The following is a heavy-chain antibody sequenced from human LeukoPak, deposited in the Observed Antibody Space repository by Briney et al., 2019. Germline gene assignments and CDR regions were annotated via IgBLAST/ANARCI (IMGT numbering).Heavy chain of an antibody. CDR1: GGTFSSYA. CDR3: ARGHCSGGSCYFDY. CDR2: IIPIFGTA. D-gene: IGHD2-15*01. V-gene: IGHV1-69*05. Sequence: ASVKVSCKASGGTFSSYAISWVRQAPGQGLEWMGGIIPIFGTANYAQKFQGRVTITTDESTSTAYMELSSLRSEDTAVYYCARGHCSGGSCYFDYWGQGTLVTVSS. J-gene: IGHJ4*02.